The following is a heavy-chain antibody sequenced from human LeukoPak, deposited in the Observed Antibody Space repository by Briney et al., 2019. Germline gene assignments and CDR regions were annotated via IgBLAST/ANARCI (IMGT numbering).Heavy chain of an antibody. CDR2: ISYDGSNK. CDR3: ARKMAL. D-gene: IGHD5-24*01. Sequence: GRSLRLSCAASGFTFSSYAMHWVRQAPGKGLEWVAVISYDGSNKYYADSVKGRFTISRDNSKNTLYLQMNSLRAEDTAVYFCARKMALWGQGTLVTVSS. CDR1: GFTFSSYA. J-gene: IGHJ4*02. V-gene: IGHV3-30-3*01.